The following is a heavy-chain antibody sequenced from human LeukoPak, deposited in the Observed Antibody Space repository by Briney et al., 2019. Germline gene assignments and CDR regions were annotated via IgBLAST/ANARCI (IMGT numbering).Heavy chain of an antibody. CDR3: ARGGLDTTRGGYFDY. Sequence: SEPLSLPCAVYGGSFSGFYWSWIRQPPGQGLEWIGEISHSGTTYFNPSLKSRVPVSVDTSKSQFSLRLSSVSAADTAVYYCARGGLDTTRGGYFDYWGQGILVTVSS. J-gene: IGHJ4*02. D-gene: IGHD5-18*01. V-gene: IGHV4-34*01. CDR2: ISHSGTT. CDR1: GGSFSGFY.